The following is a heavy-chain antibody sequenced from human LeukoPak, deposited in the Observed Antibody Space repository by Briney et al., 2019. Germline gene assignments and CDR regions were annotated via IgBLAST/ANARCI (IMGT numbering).Heavy chain of an antibody. V-gene: IGHV3-23*01. D-gene: IGHD3-22*01. J-gene: IGHJ4*02. CDR2: ISGSGGST. CDR3: ASSYYYDSSGY. Sequence: GGSLRLSCAASGFTFSSYAMSWVRQAPGKGLEWVSAISGSGGSTYYADSVKGRFAISRDNSKNTLYLQMNSLRAEDTAVYYCASSYYYDSSGYWGQGTLVTVSS. CDR1: GFTFSSYA.